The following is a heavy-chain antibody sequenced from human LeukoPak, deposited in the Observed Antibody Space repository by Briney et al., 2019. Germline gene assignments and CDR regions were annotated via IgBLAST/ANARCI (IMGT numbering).Heavy chain of an antibody. CDR2: FYTSGST. D-gene: IGHD4-17*01. CDR3: ANRHYGDRSRADY. V-gene: IGHV4-61*02. J-gene: IGHJ4*02. CDR1: GGSISSSGYY. Sequence: PSQTLSLTCTVSGGSISSSGYYWSWIRQAAGKGLEWIGRFYTSGSTYYNPSLKSRVTISVDTSKNQFSLKLSSVTAADTAVYYCANRHYGDRSRADYWGQGTLVTVSS.